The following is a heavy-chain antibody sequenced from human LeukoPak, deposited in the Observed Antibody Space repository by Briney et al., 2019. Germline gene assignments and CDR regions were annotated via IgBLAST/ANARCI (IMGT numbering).Heavy chain of an antibody. CDR2: LHHTRGT. CDR1: GYSIRSGYY. V-gene: IGHV4-38-2*01. Sequence: KTSETLSLTCAVSGYSIRSGYYWVWIRQPPGKGLEWIGSLHHTRGTYYNPSLKSRVSMSVDRSNNNFSLKLSTVTASDTAVYYCARGRESSPWELLLDYWGQGILVTVSS. CDR3: ARGRESSPWELLLDY. D-gene: IGHD1-26*01. J-gene: IGHJ4*02.